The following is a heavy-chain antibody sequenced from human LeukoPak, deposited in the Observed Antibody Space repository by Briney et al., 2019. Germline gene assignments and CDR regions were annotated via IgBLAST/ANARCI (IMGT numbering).Heavy chain of an antibody. V-gene: IGHV4-30-4*01. CDR2: IYYSGST. CDR3: ARGIAVTTSDEV. Sequence: PSQTLSLTCTVSGGSISSGDYYWSWIRQPPGKGLEWIGYIYYSGSTYYNPSLKSRVTISVDTSKNQFSLKLSSVTAADTAVYYCARGIAVTTSDEVWGQGTLVTVSS. CDR1: GGSISSGDYY. D-gene: IGHD4-17*01. J-gene: IGHJ4*02.